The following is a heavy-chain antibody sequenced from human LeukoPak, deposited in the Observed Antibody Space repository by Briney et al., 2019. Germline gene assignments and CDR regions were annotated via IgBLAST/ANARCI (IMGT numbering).Heavy chain of an antibody. CDR2: IYYSGST. V-gene: IGHV4-30-4*01. D-gene: IGHD3-22*01. CDR3: ARDGCYYDSSGYPAVDP. Sequence: SETLSLTCTVSGGSISSGDYYWSWIRQPPGKGLEWIGYIYYSGSTYYNPSLKSRVTISVDTSKNQFSLKLSSVTAADTAVYYCARDGCYYDSSGYPAVDPWGQGTLVTVSS. CDR1: GGSISSGDYY. J-gene: IGHJ5*02.